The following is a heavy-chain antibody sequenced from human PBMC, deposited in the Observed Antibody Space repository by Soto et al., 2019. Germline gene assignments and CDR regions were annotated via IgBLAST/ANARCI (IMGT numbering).Heavy chain of an antibody. CDR2: INAANGNT. V-gene: IGHV1-3*01. Sequence: ASVKVSCKTSGYTFTTFFLHWMRQAPGQRLEWMGWINAANGNTNYAQKFQGRVTMTTDTSTSTAYMELSSLRSDDTAVYYCARATYYDILTGYYLDYYYYMDVWGKGTTVTVSS. CDR1: GYTFTTFF. D-gene: IGHD3-9*01. CDR3: ARATYYDILTGYYLDYYYYMDV. J-gene: IGHJ6*03.